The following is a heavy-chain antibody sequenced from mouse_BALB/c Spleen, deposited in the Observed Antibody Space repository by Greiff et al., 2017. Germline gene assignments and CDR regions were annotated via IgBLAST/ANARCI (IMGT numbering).Heavy chain of an antibody. CDR2: INSNGGST. CDR3: ARDRAYYGNPHYYAMDY. CDR1: GFTFSSYG. J-gene: IGHJ4*01. D-gene: IGHD2-10*01. V-gene: IGHV5-6-3*01. Sequence: EVQVVESGGGLVQPGGSLKLSCAASGFTFSSYGMSWVRQTPDKRLELVATINSNGGSTYYPDSVKGRFNISRDNAKNTLYLQMSSLKSEDTAMYYCARDRAYYGNPHYYAMDYWGQGTSVTVSS.